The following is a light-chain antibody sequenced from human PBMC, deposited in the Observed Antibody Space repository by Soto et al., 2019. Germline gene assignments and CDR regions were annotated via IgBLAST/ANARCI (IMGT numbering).Light chain of an antibody. Sequence: EIVLSQSPATLSLSPGERATLSCRASQSVSTYLAWYQQKPGQTPRLLIYDASNRATGIPARFSGSGSGTDFTLTISSLEPEDFAVYYCQQRSDSPLTFGGGTNVDI. V-gene: IGKV3-11*01. CDR2: DAS. J-gene: IGKJ4*01. CDR1: QSVSTY. CDR3: QQRSDSPLT.